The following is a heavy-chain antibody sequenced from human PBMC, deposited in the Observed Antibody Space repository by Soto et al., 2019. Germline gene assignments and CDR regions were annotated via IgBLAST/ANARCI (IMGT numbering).Heavy chain of an antibody. J-gene: IGHJ6*02. Sequence: QVQLQESGPGLVKPSQTLSLTCTVSGGSISSGGYYWSWIRQHPGKGLEWIGYIYYSGSTYYNPSLKSRVTISVDTSKNQFSLKLSSVTAADTAVYYCARDERRWYYYGMDVWGQGTTVTVSS. V-gene: IGHV4-31*03. CDR1: GGSISSGGYY. D-gene: IGHD6-13*01. CDR3: ARDERRWYYYGMDV. CDR2: IYYSGST.